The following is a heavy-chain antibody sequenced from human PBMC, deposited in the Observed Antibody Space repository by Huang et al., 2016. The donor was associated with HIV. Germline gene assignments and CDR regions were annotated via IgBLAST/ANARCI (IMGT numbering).Heavy chain of an antibody. CDR1: GFTFNTYA. CDR3: ARGYGSGSPYFDL. CDR2: ITSNGGST. J-gene: IGHJ2*01. D-gene: IGHD3-10*01. Sequence: EVQLVESGGGLVQPGGSLRLSCAASGFTFNTYAMNWVRQAPGKGLEYVSGITSNGGSTYHADSVKGRFTSSRDNSKNTLFLQMGSLRAEDMAVYYCARGYGSGSPYFDLWGRGTLVTVSS. V-gene: IGHV3-64*07.